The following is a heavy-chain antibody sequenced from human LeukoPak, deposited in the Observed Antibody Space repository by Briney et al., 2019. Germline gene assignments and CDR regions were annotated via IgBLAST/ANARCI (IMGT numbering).Heavy chain of an antibody. CDR1: GGSISSGTYY. CDR2: IYTSEST. Sequence: SETLSLTCTVSGGSISSGTYYWSWIRQPAGKGLEWIGRIYTSESTTYNPSLKSRVTISVDTSKNQFSLKLSSVTAADTAVYYCARAMTDAFDIWGQGTMVTVSS. CDR3: ARAMTDAFDI. V-gene: IGHV4-61*02. J-gene: IGHJ3*02.